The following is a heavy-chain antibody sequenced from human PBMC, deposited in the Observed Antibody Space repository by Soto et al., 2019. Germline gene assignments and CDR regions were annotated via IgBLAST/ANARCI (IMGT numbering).Heavy chain of an antibody. V-gene: IGHV3-23*01. CDR3: AREGGSIGGWFGRKFDS. D-gene: IGHD6-19*01. Sequence: GGSLRLSCTASGFSFSTHAMSWVRQAPGKGLEWVSSISSGGTTTFYAASVEGRFTISRDKSKNTLYLQMNSLRADDTAVYYCAREGGSIGGWFGRKFDSWGQGTQVTVPQ. CDR1: GFSFSTHA. J-gene: IGHJ4*02. CDR2: ISSGGTTT.